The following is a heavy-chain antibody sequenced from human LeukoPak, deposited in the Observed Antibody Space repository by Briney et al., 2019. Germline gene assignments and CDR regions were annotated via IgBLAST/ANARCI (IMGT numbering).Heavy chain of an antibody. D-gene: IGHD2-2*01. CDR2: INHSGST. CDR3: AAYDYCSSTSCFSYGMGV. Sequence: SETLSLTCAVYGGSFSGYYWSWIRQPPGKGLEWIGEINHSGSTNYNPSLKSRVTISVDTSKNQFSLKLSSVTAADTAVYYCAAYDYCSSTSCFSYGMGVWGQGTTVTVSS. V-gene: IGHV4-34*01. J-gene: IGHJ6*02. CDR1: GGSFSGYY.